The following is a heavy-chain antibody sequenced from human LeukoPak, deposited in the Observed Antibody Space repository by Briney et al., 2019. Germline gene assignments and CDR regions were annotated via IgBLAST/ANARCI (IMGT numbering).Heavy chain of an antibody. CDR3: ARELTGYDRGYYYMDV. Sequence: GGSLRLSCAASGFTFDDYGMSWVRQAPGKGLEWVSGINWNGGSTGYADSVKGRFTISRDNAKNSLYLQMNSLRAEDTALYYCARELTGYDRGYYYMDVWGKGTTVTVSS. CDR2: INWNGGST. CDR1: GFTFDDYG. J-gene: IGHJ6*03. V-gene: IGHV3-20*04. D-gene: IGHD3-9*01.